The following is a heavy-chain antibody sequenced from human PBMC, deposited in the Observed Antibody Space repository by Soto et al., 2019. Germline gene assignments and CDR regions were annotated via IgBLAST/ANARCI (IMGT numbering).Heavy chain of an antibody. CDR3: ATEPIVGATTYYYYYYGMDV. D-gene: IGHD1-26*01. CDR2: IVVGSGNT. J-gene: IGHJ6*02. Sequence: RASVKVSCKASGFTSTSSAVQWVRQARGQRLEWIGWIVVGSGNTNYAQKFQERVTITRDMSTSTAYMELSSLRSEDTAVYYCATEPIVGATTYYYYYYGMDVWGQGTTVTVSS. CDR1: GFTSTSSA. V-gene: IGHV1-58*01.